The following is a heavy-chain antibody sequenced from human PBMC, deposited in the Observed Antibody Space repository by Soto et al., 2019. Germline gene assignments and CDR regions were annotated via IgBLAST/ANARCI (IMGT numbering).Heavy chain of an antibody. Sequence: NPSETLSLTCTVSGGSISSSSYYWGWIRQPPGKGLEWIGSIYYSGSTYYNPSLKSRVTISVDTSKNQFSLKLSSVTAADTAVYYCARHPIPMSSSWYEYYYGMDVWGQGTTVTVSS. CDR2: IYYSGST. CDR1: GGSISSSSYY. D-gene: IGHD6-13*01. V-gene: IGHV4-39*01. J-gene: IGHJ6*02. CDR3: ARHPIPMSSSWYEYYYGMDV.